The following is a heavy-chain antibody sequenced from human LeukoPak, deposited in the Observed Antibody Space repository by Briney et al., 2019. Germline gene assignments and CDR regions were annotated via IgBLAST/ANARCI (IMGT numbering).Heavy chain of an antibody. CDR3: ARAFRGGRGYSYGLPFDY. CDR1: GGSISSYY. D-gene: IGHD5-18*01. J-gene: IGHJ4*02. CDR2: IYYSGST. Sequence: SETLSLTCTVSGGSISSYYWSWIRQPPGKGLEWIGYIYYSGSTNYNPSLKSRVTISVDTSKNQFSLKLSSVTAADTAVYYCARAFRGGRGYSYGLPFDYWGQGTLVTVSS. V-gene: IGHV4-59*01.